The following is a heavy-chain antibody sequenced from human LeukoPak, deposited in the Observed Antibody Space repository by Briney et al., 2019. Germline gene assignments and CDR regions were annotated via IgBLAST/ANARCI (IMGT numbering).Heavy chain of an antibody. CDR3: ARDDYGSGSYYNWFDP. V-gene: IGHV3-74*01. CDR2: INSDGGTT. Sequence: PGGSLRLSCGASGFTFGTYWMHWVRQAPGKGLVWVSGINSDGGTTTYADSVKGRFTISRDNAKNTLYLQMNNLRAEDTAVYYCARDDYGSGSYYNWFDPWGQGTLVTVSS. CDR1: GFTFGTYW. J-gene: IGHJ5*02. D-gene: IGHD3-10*01.